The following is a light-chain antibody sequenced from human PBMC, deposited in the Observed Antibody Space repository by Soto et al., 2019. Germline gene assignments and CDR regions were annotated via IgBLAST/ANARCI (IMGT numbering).Light chain of an antibody. CDR3: FSFTTDWTHV. V-gene: IGLV2-14*01. J-gene: IGLJ1*01. CDR2: EVS. CDR1: SSDIGAYNY. Sequence: QSALTQPASVSGSPGQSITISCTGSSSDIGAYNYVSWFQHSPAKAPKLIISEVSNRPSGVSTRFPGSKSGTAASLTLSGLQTEDEADYFCFSFTTDWTHVFGTGTKVTVL.